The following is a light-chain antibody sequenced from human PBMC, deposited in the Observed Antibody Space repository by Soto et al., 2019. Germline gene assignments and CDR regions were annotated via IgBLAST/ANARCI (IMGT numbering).Light chain of an antibody. Sequence: ELVLTQSPGTLSLSPGESATLSCSASQPVSSNFLAWYQRKPGQAPRLLIYGVSSRASGIPDRFFGSGSGTDFTLAINRLEPEDFAVYYCQQYANSPITFGQGTRLEI. CDR3: QQYANSPIT. CDR1: QPVSSNF. J-gene: IGKJ5*01. CDR2: GVS. V-gene: IGKV3-20*01.